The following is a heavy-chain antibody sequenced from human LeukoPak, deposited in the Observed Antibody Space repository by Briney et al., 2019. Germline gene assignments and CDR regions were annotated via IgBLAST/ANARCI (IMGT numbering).Heavy chain of an antibody. J-gene: IGHJ6*03. CDR2: ISSSSSYI. CDR3: ARSGTGTTCYYYMDV. Sequence: GGSLRLSCAASGFTFSSYSMNWVRQAPGKGLEWVSSISSSSSYIYYADSVKGRFTISRDNAKNSLYLQMNSLRAEDTAVYYCARSGTGTTCYYYMDVWGKGTTVTVSS. CDR1: GFTFSSYS. V-gene: IGHV3-21*01. D-gene: IGHD1-7*01.